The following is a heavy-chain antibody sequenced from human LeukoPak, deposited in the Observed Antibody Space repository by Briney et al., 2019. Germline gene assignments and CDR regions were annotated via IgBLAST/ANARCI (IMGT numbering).Heavy chain of an antibody. V-gene: IGHV4-39*01. CDR1: GGSMSSSSYY. J-gene: IGHJ4*02. D-gene: IGHD3-10*01. Sequence: SETLSLTCTVSGGSMSSSSYYWGWIRQPPGKGLEWIGSIYYSGSTYYNPSLKSRVTISVDTSKNQFSLKLSSVTAADTVVYYCARTYYYGSGTNYYFDYWGQGTLVPVSS. CDR3: ARTYYYGSGTNYYFDY. CDR2: IYYSGST.